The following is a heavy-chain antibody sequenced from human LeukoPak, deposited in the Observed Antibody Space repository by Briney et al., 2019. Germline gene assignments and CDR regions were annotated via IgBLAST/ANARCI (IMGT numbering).Heavy chain of an antibody. J-gene: IGHJ6*02. CDR2: IYTSGST. CDR1: GGSISSYY. V-gene: IGHV4-4*07. D-gene: IGHD2-2*02. CDR3: ARGPGRYCSSTSCYTPRKNYYYYYGMDV. Sequence: SETLSLTCTVSGGSISSYYWSWIRQPAGKGLEWIGRIYTSGSTNYNPSLKSRVTISVDTSKNQFSLKLSSVTAADTAVYYCARGPGRYCSSTSCYTPRKNYYYYYGMDVWGQGTTVTVSS.